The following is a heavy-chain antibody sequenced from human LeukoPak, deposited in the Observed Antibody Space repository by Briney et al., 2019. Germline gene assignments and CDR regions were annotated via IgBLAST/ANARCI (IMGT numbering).Heavy chain of an antibody. J-gene: IGHJ4*02. V-gene: IGHV3-30*04. D-gene: IGHD2-21*02. Sequence: PGRSLRLSCAPSGFTFSSYAMHWVRQAPGKGLEWVAVISYDGSNKYYADSVKGRFTISRDNSKNTLYLQMNSLRAEDTAVYYCARESYCGGDCSDYWGQGTLVTVSS. CDR1: GFTFSSYA. CDR2: ISYDGSNK. CDR3: ARESYCGGDCSDY.